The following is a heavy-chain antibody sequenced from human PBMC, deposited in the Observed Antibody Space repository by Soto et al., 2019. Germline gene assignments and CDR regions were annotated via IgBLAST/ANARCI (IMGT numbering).Heavy chain of an antibody. D-gene: IGHD6-19*01. J-gene: IGHJ4*02. Sequence: QVQLQESGPGLGKPSPTLSLICTVSGGSISSGGYYWGCIRQHPGKALGWIGYISYSGTTYYNQSLKSRGTISRDTSQNQFSLRLTSVTAADTAVYYCAKRHPVAGYFDLWGQGTLVTVSS. V-gene: IGHV4-31*03. CDR2: ISYSGTT. CDR3: AKRHPVAGYFDL. CDR1: GGSISSGGYY.